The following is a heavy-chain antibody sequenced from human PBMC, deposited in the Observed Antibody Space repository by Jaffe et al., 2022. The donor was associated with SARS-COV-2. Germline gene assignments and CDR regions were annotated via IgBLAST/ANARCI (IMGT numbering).Heavy chain of an antibody. Sequence: EVQLVESGGGLVQPGRSLRLSCAASGFSFDDYAMHWVRQAPGKGLEWVSGVTWNSGSTGYADSVKGRFTISRDNAKNSLYLQMNSLRPEDTALYYCAKDRRDSSGPALFDCWGQGTLVTVSS. CDR3: AKDRRDSSGPALFDC. CDR1: GFSFDDYA. D-gene: IGHD3-22*01. CDR2: VTWNSGST. V-gene: IGHV3-9*01. J-gene: IGHJ4*02.